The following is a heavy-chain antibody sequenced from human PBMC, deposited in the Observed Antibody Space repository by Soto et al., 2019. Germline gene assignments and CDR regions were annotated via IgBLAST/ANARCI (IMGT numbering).Heavy chain of an antibody. CDR1: GGSISSGGYY. D-gene: IGHD3-16*01. CDR2: IYYSGST. V-gene: IGHV4-31*03. CDR3: ARDLGAGGGVHWYFDL. J-gene: IGHJ2*01. Sequence: QVQLQESGPGLVKPSQTLSLTCTVSGGSISSGGYYWSCIRQHPGKGLEWIGYIYYSGSTYYNPSLKSRVTISVDTSKNQFSLKLSSVTAADTAVYYCARDLGAGGGVHWYFDLWGRGTLVTVSS.